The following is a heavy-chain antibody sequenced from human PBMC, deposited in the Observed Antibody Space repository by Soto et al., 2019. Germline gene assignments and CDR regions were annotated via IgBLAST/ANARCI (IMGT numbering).Heavy chain of an antibody. J-gene: IGHJ6*02. CDR3: ATGGAYCSGGSCYLSYYYYGMDV. V-gene: IGHV1-3*01. D-gene: IGHD2-15*01. Sequence: ASVKVSCKASGYTFTSYAMHWVRQAPGQRLEWMGWINAGNGNTKYSQKFQGRVTITRDTSAGTAYMELSSLRSEDTAVYYCATGGAYCSGGSCYLSYYYYGMDVWGQGTTVTVSS. CDR1: GYTFTSYA. CDR2: INAGNGNT.